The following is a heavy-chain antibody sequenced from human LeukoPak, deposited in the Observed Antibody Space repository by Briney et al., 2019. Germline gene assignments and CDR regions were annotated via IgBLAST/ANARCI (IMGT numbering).Heavy chain of an antibody. J-gene: IGHJ6*03. CDR1: GGSFSGYY. D-gene: IGHD1-26*01. Sequence: SETLSLTCAVYGGSFSGYYWSWIRQPPGKGLEWIGEINHSGSTNYNPSLKSRVTISVDTSKNQCSLKLSSVTAADTAVYYCARGPRGNPFRERYYYYMDVWGKGTTVTVSS. CDR3: ARGPRGNPFRERYYYYMDV. V-gene: IGHV4-34*01. CDR2: INHSGST.